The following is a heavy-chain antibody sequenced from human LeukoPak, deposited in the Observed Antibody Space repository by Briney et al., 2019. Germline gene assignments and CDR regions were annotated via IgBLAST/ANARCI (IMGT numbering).Heavy chain of an antibody. Sequence: VGSLRLSCVASGFTFSDHYMDWVRQAPGKGLEWVSAISGSGGSTYYADSVKGRFTTSRDNSKNTLSLQMNSLRPDDTAVYYCAKFSYGDYVAWGQGTLVIVSS. J-gene: IGHJ5*02. CDR3: AKFSYGDYVA. CDR1: GFTFSDHY. V-gene: IGHV3-23*01. D-gene: IGHD4-17*01. CDR2: ISGSGGST.